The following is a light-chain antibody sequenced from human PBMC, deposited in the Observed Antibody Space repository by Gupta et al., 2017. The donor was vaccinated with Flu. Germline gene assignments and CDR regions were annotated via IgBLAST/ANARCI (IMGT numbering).Light chain of an antibody. J-gene: IGLJ1*01. Sequence: QSALTQPASVSGSPGQSITISCTGTSSDVGGYNYVSWYQQHPGKAPKLMIYEVSNRPSGVSNRFSGSKSDNTASLTISGLQAEDEADYYCNSYTSSSTNVFGTGTKVTVL. CDR2: EVS. CDR1: SSDVGGYNY. V-gene: IGLV2-14*01. CDR3: NSYTSSSTNV.